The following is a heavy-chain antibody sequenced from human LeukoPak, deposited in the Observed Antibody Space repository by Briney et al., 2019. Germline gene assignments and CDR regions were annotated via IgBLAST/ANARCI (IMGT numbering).Heavy chain of an antibody. V-gene: IGHV3-73*01. CDR3: ARLGGSPPYFDY. CDR2: IRRKGNDYAT. J-gene: IGHJ4*02. D-gene: IGHD3-16*01. Sequence: GGSLRLSCAASGFSFIGSAIHWVRQASGKGLEWVGHIRRKGNDYATAYTASVKGRFTISRDDSKNTAFLQMDSLKTEDTAVYFCARLGGSPPYFDYWGQGSLVTVSS. CDR1: GFSFIGSA.